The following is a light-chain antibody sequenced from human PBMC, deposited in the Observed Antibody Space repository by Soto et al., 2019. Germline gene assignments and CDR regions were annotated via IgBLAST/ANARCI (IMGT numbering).Light chain of an antibody. CDR1: TSDVGGYNY. CDR2: EVR. CDR3: SSYTSSGTLV. V-gene: IGLV2-14*01. Sequence: QSALTQPASVSGSPGQSITISCTGTTSDVGGYNYVSWHQQHPGKAPKLMIHEVRYRPSGVSNRFSGSKSGNTASLTISGLQAEDEADYYGSSYTSSGTLVFGGGTKVTVL. J-gene: IGLJ3*02.